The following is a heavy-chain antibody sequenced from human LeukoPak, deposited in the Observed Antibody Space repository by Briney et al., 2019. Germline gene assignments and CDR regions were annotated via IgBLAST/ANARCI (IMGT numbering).Heavy chain of an antibody. CDR3: ARAQTMFWEFDGFDI. J-gene: IGHJ3*02. CDR2: MTRSSAI. D-gene: IGHD3-10*02. Sequence: GGSLRLSCAASGFTLSSYAMSWVRQAPGKGLEWVATMTRSSAIYYADSVKGRFTISRDNAKNSVYLQLNSLRDEDTAVYSCARAQTMFWEFDGFDIWGRGTKVTVSS. CDR1: GFTLSSYA. V-gene: IGHV3-48*02.